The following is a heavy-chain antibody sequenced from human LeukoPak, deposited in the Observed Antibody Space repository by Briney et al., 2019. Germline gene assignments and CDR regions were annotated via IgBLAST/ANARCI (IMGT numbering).Heavy chain of an antibody. CDR1: GGSFSGYY. CDR2: INHSGST. D-gene: IGHD1-26*01. CDR3: ARLNSGSYLNLDY. J-gene: IGHJ4*02. V-gene: IGHV4-34*01. Sequence: KPSETLSLTCAVYGGSFSGYYWSWIRQPPGKGLEWIGEINHSGSTNYNPSLKSRVTISVDTSKNQFSLKLSSVTAADTAVYYCARLNSGSYLNLDYWGQGTLVTVSS.